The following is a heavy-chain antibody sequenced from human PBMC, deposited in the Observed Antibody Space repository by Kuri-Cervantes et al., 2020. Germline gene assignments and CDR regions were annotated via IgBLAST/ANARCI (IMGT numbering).Heavy chain of an antibody. Sequence: GGSLRLSCAASGFTFSSYGMHWVRQAPGKGLEWVAVISYDGSNKYYADSVKGRFTISRDNSKNTLYLQMNSLRAEDTAVYYCARDGICSSCYYYYYYGMDVWGQGTTVTVSS. D-gene: IGHD6-13*01. CDR1: GFTFSSYG. CDR3: ARDGICSSCYYYYYYGMDV. J-gene: IGHJ6*02. CDR2: ISYDGSNK. V-gene: IGHV3-30*03.